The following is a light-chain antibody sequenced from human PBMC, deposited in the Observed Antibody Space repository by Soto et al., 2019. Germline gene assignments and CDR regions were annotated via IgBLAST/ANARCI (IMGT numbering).Light chain of an antibody. CDR2: AAS. J-gene: IGKJ5*01. CDR3: QQSYSTIT. V-gene: IGKV1-39*01. CDR1: QSISSY. Sequence: IQITQSPSSLSASVGDRVTITCRASQSISSYLNWYQQTPGKAPKLLIYAASSLQSGVPSRFSGSGAGTDFTLPISSLQPEYSATYYCQQSYSTITFGQGTRLEIK.